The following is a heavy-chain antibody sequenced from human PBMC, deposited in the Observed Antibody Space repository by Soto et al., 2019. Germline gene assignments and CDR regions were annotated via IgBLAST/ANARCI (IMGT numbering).Heavy chain of an antibody. J-gene: IGHJ6*02. Sequence: QVQLVQSGAEVKKPGSSVKVSCKASGGTFSSYTISWVRQAPGQGLEWMGRIIPILGIANYAQKFQGRVTITGDKSTSTAYMELSSLRSEATAVYYCASRRHDSGDYVLPYYYGMDVWGQGTTVTVSS. D-gene: IGHD4-17*01. CDR2: IIPILGIA. V-gene: IGHV1-69*02. CDR1: GGTFSSYT. CDR3: ASRRHDSGDYVLPYYYGMDV.